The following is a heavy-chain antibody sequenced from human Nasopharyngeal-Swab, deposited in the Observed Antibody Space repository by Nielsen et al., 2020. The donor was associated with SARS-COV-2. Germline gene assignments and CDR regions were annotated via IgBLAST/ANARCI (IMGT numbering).Heavy chain of an antibody. V-gene: IGHV3-7*01. CDR1: GFIFSDFW. J-gene: IGHJ5*02. D-gene: IGHD2-21*01. CDR3: ARDVAGADSA. CDR2: ISPDGTDP. Sequence: GESLKISCGASGFIFSDFWMHWARPTPGKGLELVASISPDGTDPNYVDSVKGRFIISRDNAKNTLYLQMNSLRVEDTGLYYCARDVAGADSAWGQGTLVTVSS.